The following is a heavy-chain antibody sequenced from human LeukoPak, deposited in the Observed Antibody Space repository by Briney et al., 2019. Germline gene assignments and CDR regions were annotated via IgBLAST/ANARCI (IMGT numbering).Heavy chain of an antibody. CDR1: GGSISSGGYY. CDR2: IYTSGST. D-gene: IGHD3-10*01. CDR3: ARGSQGHVLLWFGESNFDY. Sequence: SETLSLTCTVSGGSISSGGYYWSWIRQPAGKGLEWIGRIYTSGSTNYNPSLKSRVTISVDTSKNQFSLKLSSVTAADTAVYYCARGSQGHVLLWFGESNFDYWGQGTLVTVSS. J-gene: IGHJ4*02. V-gene: IGHV4-61*02.